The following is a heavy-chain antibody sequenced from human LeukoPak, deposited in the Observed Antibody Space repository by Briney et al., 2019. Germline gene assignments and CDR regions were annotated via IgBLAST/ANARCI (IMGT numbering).Heavy chain of an antibody. D-gene: IGHD6-19*01. J-gene: IGHJ3*02. V-gene: IGHV3-21*01. Sequence: GGSLRLSCAASGFTFSSYSMTWVRQAPGKGLEWVSSISSSSSYIYYADSVKGRFTISRDNAKNSLYLQMNSLRAEDTAVYYCARDSGYSSGWDAFDIWGQGTMVTVSS. CDR2: ISSSSSYI. CDR1: GFTFSSYS. CDR3: ARDSGYSSGWDAFDI.